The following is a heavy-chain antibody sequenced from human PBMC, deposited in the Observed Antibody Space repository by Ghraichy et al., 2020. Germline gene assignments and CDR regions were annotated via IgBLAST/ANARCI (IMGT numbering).Heavy chain of an antibody. J-gene: IGHJ6*02. V-gene: IGHV3-33*01. CDR1: GFTFATYG. CDR3: ARGKSYGMDV. Sequence: GESLNISCAASGFTFATYGMHWVRQAPGKGLEWVAFIWFDVSYKYYVDSVKGRFTISRDNSKNTLYLQMNSLRAEDTAVYYCARGKSYGMDVWGQGTTVTVSS. CDR2: IWFDVSYK.